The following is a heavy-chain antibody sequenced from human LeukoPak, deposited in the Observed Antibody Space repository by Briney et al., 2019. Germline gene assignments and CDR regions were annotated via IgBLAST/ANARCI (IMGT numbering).Heavy chain of an antibody. CDR3: ARDRGYSASWYSRSGYYDL. CDR2: LNWNGGNT. J-gene: IGHJ2*01. CDR1: GFNFDDYG. D-gene: IGHD6-13*01. Sequence: GGSLRLSCAASGFNFDDYGMSWVRQVPGKGLEWVSGLNWNGGNTGYADSVEGRFTISRDNAKNSLYLQMNSLRAEDTALYYCARDRGYSASWYSRSGYYDLWGRGTLVTVSS. V-gene: IGHV3-20*04.